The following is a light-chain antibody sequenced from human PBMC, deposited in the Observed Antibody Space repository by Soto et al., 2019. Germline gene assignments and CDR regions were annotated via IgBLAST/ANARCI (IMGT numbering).Light chain of an antibody. CDR1: QSVSSNY. J-gene: IGKJ5*01. CDR3: QQRRSWQVT. CDR2: DAS. V-gene: IGKV3D-20*02. Sequence: IVLAQSPGTLSLSPGERATVSCRAGQSVSSNYLAWYQKKAGQAPRLLIYDASKRATGIPARFSGSVSGTNFTLTISSLEPEDFAVYYCQQRRSWQVTGGQGTRREIK.